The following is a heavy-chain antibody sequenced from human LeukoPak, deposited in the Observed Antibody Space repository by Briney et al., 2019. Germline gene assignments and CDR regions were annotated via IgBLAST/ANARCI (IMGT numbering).Heavy chain of an antibody. Sequence: GGSLRLSCAASGFTFSNYNINWVCQAPGKGLEWVSSISSSSSYIYYADSVKGRFTISRDNAKNSLYLQMNSLRAEDTAVYYCARGFRSVVATNWFDPWGQGTLVTVSS. D-gene: IGHD5-12*01. CDR1: GFTFSNYN. CDR3: ARGFRSVVATNWFDP. J-gene: IGHJ5*02. CDR2: ISSSSSYI. V-gene: IGHV3-21*01.